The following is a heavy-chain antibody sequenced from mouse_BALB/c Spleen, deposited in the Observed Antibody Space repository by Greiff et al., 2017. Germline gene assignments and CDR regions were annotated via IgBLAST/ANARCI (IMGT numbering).Heavy chain of an antibody. CDR3: ARQAYGNPYYFDY. V-gene: IGHV2-2*02. CDR2: IWSGGST. J-gene: IGHJ2*01. Sequence: VKLVESGPGLVQPSQSLSITCTVSGFSLTSYGVHWVRQSPGKGLEWLGVIWSGGSTDYNAAFISRLSISKDNSKSQVFFKMNSLQANDTAIYYCARQAYGNPYYFDYWGQGTTLTVSS. CDR1: GFSLTSYG. D-gene: IGHD2-1*01.